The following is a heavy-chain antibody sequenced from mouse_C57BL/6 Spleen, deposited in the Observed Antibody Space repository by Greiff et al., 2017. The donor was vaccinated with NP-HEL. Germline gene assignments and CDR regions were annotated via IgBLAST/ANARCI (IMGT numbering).Heavy chain of an antibody. CDR2: IDPEDGDT. CDR3: TTGILLRVSAMDY. V-gene: IGHV14-1*01. D-gene: IGHD1-1*01. CDR1: GFNIKDYY. Sequence: VQLKESGAELVRPGASVKLSCTASGFNIKDYYMHWVKQRPVQGLEWIGRIDPEDGDTAYAPKFQGKATMTADTSSNTAYLQLSSLTSEDTAVYYGTTGILLRVSAMDYWGQGTSVTVSS. J-gene: IGHJ4*01.